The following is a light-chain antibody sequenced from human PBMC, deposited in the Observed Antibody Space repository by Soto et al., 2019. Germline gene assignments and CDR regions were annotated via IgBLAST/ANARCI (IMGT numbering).Light chain of an antibody. CDR1: SSDVGGYNL. CDR3: CSYTGSHTLV. CDR2: EVT. V-gene: IGLV2-23*02. Sequence: QSVLTQPASVSGSPGQSITISCSGTSSDVGGYNLVSWYQQHPGKAPKLMIYEVTKRPSGISNRFFGSKSGNTASLTISGLQIEAEADYHCCSYTGSHTLVFGGGTKVTVL. J-gene: IGLJ2*01.